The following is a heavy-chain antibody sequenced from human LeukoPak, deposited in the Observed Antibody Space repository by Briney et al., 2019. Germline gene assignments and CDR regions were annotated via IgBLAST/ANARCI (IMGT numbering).Heavy chain of an antibody. J-gene: IGHJ4*02. Sequence: GASVRVSCKASGYTFTSYGISWVRQAPGQGLEWMGWISAYNGNTNYAQKLQGRVTMTTDTSTSTAYTELRSLRSDDTAVYYCARIAYYGFWSGSHAHFDYWGQGTLVTVSS. CDR3: ARIAYYGFWSGSHAHFDY. CDR1: GYTFTSYG. V-gene: IGHV1-18*01. D-gene: IGHD3-3*01. CDR2: ISAYNGNT.